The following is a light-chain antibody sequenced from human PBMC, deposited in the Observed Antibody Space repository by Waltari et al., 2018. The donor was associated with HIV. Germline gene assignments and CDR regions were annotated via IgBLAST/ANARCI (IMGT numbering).Light chain of an antibody. J-gene: IGKJ2*01. CDR1: QTLNRW. CDR2: KAS. V-gene: IGKV1-5*03. CDR3: QQYNDYSPYT. Sequence: DIQMTQSPSTLSASVGDRVTFTCRPSQTLNRWLAWYQQKPGNAPKLLIYKASTLASGVPSRFSGSGSGTEFSLTISSLQPDDFATYYCQQYNDYSPYTFGQGTKLEIK.